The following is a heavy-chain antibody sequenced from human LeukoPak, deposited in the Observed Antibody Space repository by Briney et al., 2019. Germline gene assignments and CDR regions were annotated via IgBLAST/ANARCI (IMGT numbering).Heavy chain of an antibody. CDR3: ARGHDFDSSVAY. V-gene: IGHV3-66*01. D-gene: IGHD3-22*01. Sequence: GGSLRLSCAASGFTVSSNYMSWVRQAPGKGLEWVSVIYSGGSTYYADSVKGRFTISRDNSKNTVDLQMNSLRAEDTAVYYCARGHDFDSSVAYWGQGTLVTVSS. CDR2: IYSGGST. CDR1: GFTVSSNY. J-gene: IGHJ4*02.